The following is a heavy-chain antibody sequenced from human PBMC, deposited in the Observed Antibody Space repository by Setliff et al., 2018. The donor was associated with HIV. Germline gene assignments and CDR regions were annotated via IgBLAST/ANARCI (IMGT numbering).Heavy chain of an antibody. J-gene: IGHJ6*03. CDR2: ISPYNGNT. CDR3: ARGTRALGYCSSTSCYGYMDV. Sequence: ASVKVSCKASGYTFSNYGISWVRQAPGQGLEWMGWISPYNGNTDSAQKFQGRVTMTTDTSTSTAYMELRSLKSDDTAVYYCARGTRALGYCSSTSCYGYMDVWGKGTTVTVSS. CDR1: GYTFSNYG. D-gene: IGHD2-2*01. V-gene: IGHV1-18*01.